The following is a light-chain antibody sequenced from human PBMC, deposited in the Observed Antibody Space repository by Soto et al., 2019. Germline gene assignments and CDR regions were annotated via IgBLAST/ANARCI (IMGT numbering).Light chain of an antibody. V-gene: IGKV1-39*01. Sequence: DIQMTQSPSSLSASVGDRVTITCRASQSISSYLNWYQQKPGKAPKLLIYAASSLQSAVPSRFSGSGSGTDFTLTISSLQPEDFATYYCQQSYSTPITVGQGTRLEIK. CDR2: AAS. CDR3: QQSYSTPIT. CDR1: QSISSY. J-gene: IGKJ5*01.